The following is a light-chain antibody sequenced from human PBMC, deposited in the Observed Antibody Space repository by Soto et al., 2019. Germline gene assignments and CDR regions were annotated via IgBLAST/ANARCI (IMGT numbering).Light chain of an antibody. CDR1: QSISSY. CDR2: AAT. V-gene: IGKV1-39*01. CDR3: KQSYSTPWT. J-gene: IGKJ1*01. Sequence: DIQMTHSPSSLSASVGDRVTITCRASQSISSYLNWYQHKPGKAPNLLIYAATTLQSGVPSRFSGSGSGTDFSLTISSLQPEAFVIYYCKQSYSTPWTFGQVIKVEI.